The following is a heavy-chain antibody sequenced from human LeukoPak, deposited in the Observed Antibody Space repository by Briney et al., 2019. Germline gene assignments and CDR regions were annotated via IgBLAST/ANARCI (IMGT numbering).Heavy chain of an antibody. V-gene: IGHV4-59*08. CDR1: GGSITSYH. J-gene: IGHJ4*02. CDR3: ARLDSSGHLDY. CDR2: LHYSGST. Sequence: PSKTLSLTCTVSGGSITSYHWSWIRQPPGKGLEWIGYLHYSGSTNYKPSLKSRVTISVDTSKNQFSLKLSSVTAADTAVYYCARLDSSGHLDYWGQGTLVTVSS. D-gene: IGHD3-22*01.